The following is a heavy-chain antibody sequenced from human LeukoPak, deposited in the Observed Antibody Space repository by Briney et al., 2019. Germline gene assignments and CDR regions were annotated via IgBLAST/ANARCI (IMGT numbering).Heavy chain of an antibody. CDR2: IYYSGST. D-gene: IGHD1-26*01. CDR1: GGSISSSSYY. J-gene: IGHJ4*02. Sequence: PSETLSLTCTVSGGSISSSSYYWGWLRQPPGKGLEWIGSIYYSGSTYYNTSVKSRVTISVDTSKNQFSLKLSSVTAADTAVYYCASSTSGSYYRGGYYFDYWGQGTLVTVSS. V-gene: IGHV4-39*01. CDR3: ASSTSGSYYRGGYYFDY.